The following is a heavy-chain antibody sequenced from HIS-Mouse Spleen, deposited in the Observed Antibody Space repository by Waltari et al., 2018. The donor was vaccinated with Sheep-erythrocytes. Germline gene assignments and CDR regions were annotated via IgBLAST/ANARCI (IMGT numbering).Heavy chain of an antibody. Sequence: QVQLQQWGAGLLKPSETLSLTCAVYGGSFSGYYWSWIRQPPGKGLEWIGEINHSGSPHYNPSRKSRVTISVDTSKNQFSLKLSSVTAADTAVYYCALSVDLAGAFDIWGQGTMVTVSS. CDR3: ALSVDLAGAFDI. CDR2: INHSGSP. V-gene: IGHV4-34*01. CDR1: GGSFSGYY. D-gene: IGHD6-19*01. J-gene: IGHJ3*02.